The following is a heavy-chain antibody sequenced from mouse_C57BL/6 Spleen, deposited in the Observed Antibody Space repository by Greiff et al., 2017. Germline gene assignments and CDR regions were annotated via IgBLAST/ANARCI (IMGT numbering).Heavy chain of an antibody. CDR2: IDPSDRET. CDR1: GYTFTSYW. CDR3: AREGNYPAWFAY. Sequence: QVQLQQPGAELVRPGSSVKLSCKASGYTFTSYWMQWVKQRPIQGLEWIGNIDPSDRETHYNQKFKDKATLTVDKSSSTAYMQLSSLTSEDSAVYYCAREGNYPAWFAYWGQGTLVTVSA. D-gene: IGHD2-1*01. J-gene: IGHJ3*01. V-gene: IGHV1-52*01.